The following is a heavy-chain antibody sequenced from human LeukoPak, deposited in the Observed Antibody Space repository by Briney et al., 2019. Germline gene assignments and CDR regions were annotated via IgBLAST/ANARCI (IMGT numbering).Heavy chain of an antibody. Sequence: GGSLRLSCAASGFSVSSNYMSWVRQAPGRGLEGVSIIYSGGSTYYADSVKGRFTISRDNSKNTLYLQMNSLRAEDTAVYYCAKDIPLQESITGPVDYWGQGTLVTVSS. V-gene: IGHV3-53*05. CDR2: IYSGGST. D-gene: IGHD1-20*01. CDR1: GFSVSSNY. CDR3: AKDIPLQESITGPVDY. J-gene: IGHJ4*02.